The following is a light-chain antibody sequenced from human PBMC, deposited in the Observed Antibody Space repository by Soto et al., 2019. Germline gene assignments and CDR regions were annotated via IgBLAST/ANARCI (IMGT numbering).Light chain of an antibody. J-gene: IGLJ3*02. CDR2: EVR. Sequence: QSVLTQPASVSGSPGQSITISRTGTSSDVGGHNYVSWYQQHPGKVPKLMIYEVRNRPSGVSNRFSGSKSGNTAALTISGLQAEDEADYYCSSYTSSSTGVFGGGTK. CDR1: SSDVGGHNY. CDR3: SSYTSSSTGV. V-gene: IGLV2-14*01.